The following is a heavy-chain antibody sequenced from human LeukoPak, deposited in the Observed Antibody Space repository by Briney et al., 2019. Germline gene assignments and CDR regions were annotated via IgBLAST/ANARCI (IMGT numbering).Heavy chain of an antibody. V-gene: IGHV3-7*01. CDR3: ARGVVVSATHGMRYFDF. Sequence: GGSLRLSCAASGFTFSSYWMSWVRQAPGKGLEWVANIKQDGSEKYYVDSVKGRFTISRDNAKNSLYLQMNSLRAEDAAVYYCARGVVVSATHGMRYFDFWGQGTLVTVSS. J-gene: IGHJ4*02. CDR2: IKQDGSEK. D-gene: IGHD2-21*02. CDR1: GFTFSSYW.